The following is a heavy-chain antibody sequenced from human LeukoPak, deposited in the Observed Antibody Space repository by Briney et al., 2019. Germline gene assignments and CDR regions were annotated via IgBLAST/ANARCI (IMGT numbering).Heavy chain of an antibody. CDR1: GGSFSGYY. Sequence: SETLSLTCAVSGGSFSGYYWSWIRQPPGKGLEWIGEIDHSGSTNYNPSLKSRVTISVDTSKNQFSLKLSSVTAADTAVYYCARGRRYSSSWYIDYWGQGTLVTVSS. V-gene: IGHV4-34*01. CDR3: ARGRRYSSSWYIDY. D-gene: IGHD6-13*01. J-gene: IGHJ4*02. CDR2: IDHSGST.